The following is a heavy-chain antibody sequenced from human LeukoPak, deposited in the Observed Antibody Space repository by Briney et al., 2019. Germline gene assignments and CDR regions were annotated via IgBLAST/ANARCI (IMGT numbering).Heavy chain of an antibody. D-gene: IGHD3-22*01. J-gene: IGHJ4*02. CDR1: GGSISSASNC. V-gene: IGHV4-61*02. Sequence: PSQTLSLTCTVSGGSISSASNCWSWIRQPAGKGPKWIGRIYISGSTNYNPSLKSRVTISVDTSKNQFSLKLSSVTAADTAVYYCARESSGYPYYFDFWGQGTLVTLSS. CDR2: IYISGST. CDR3: ARESSGYPYYFDF.